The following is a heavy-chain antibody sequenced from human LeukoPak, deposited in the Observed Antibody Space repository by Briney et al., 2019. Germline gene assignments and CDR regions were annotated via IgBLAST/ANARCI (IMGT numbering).Heavy chain of an antibody. Sequence: GSVKVSCKASLYTFTTYDINWVRPATGQGREWMGWMNPNSGNTGYAQTFQGRFTMTRNTSMSTAYMELNSLRSEDTAVYYCARANYYGSGKKDLDYWGQGTLVTVSS. J-gene: IGHJ4*02. D-gene: IGHD3-10*01. CDR3: ARANYYGSGKKDLDY. CDR1: LYTFTTYD. CDR2: MNPNSGNT. V-gene: IGHV1-8*01.